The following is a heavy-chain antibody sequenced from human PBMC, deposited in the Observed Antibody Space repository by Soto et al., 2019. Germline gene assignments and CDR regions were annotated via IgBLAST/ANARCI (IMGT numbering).Heavy chain of an antibody. CDR2: ISAYNGNT. Sequence: QVQLVQSGAEVKKPGASVKVSCKASGYTFTSYGISWVRQAPGQGLEWMGWISAYNGNTNYAQKLQGRVPLTTDTSTSPAYMELRSLTSDDTGVYYSARDLHGDPYYWGQGTLVTVSS. J-gene: IGHJ4*02. CDR1: GYTFTSYG. CDR3: ARDLHGDPYY. D-gene: IGHD4-17*01. V-gene: IGHV1-18*01.